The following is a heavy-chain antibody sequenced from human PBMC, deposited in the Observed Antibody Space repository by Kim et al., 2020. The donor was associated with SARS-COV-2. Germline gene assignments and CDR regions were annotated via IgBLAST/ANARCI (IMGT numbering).Heavy chain of an antibody. D-gene: IGHD1-26*01. Sequence: GGSLRLSCAASGFTFSSYAMSWVRQAPGKGLEWVSAISGSGGSTYYADSVKGRFTISRDNSKNTLYLQMNSLRAEDTAVYYCAKGGLGELLEGDFDYWGQGTLVTVSS. V-gene: IGHV3-23*01. CDR1: GFTFSSYA. CDR2: ISGSGGST. CDR3: AKGGLGELLEGDFDY. J-gene: IGHJ4*02.